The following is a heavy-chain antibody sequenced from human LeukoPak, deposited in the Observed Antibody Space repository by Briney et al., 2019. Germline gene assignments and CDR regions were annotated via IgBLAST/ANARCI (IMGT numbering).Heavy chain of an antibody. Sequence: PGGSLRLSCAASGFTFSDYYMNWIRQAPGKGLEWVSYISSSGSTIYYADSVKGRFTISRDNAKNSLYLQMNSLRAEDTAVYYCARDQRWLPGWHAFDTWGQGTMVTVSS. CDR2: ISSSGSTI. CDR1: GFTFSDYY. J-gene: IGHJ3*02. D-gene: IGHD5-24*01. CDR3: ARDQRWLPGWHAFDT. V-gene: IGHV3-11*01.